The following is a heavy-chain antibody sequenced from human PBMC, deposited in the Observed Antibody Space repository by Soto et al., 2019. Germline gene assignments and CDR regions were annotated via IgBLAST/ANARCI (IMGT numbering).Heavy chain of an antibody. J-gene: IGHJ6*02. Sequence: LSLTCAVYGGSFRGYYWTWIRQAPGKGLEWIGEINHSGSTNYNPSLKSRVTISLDTSKNQFSLKLSSVTAADTAMYFCARGPSEFIVVGHYYGMDVWGQGTTVTVSS. CDR3: ARGPSEFIVVGHYYGMDV. D-gene: IGHD2-21*01. CDR1: GGSFRGYY. CDR2: INHSGST. V-gene: IGHV4-34*01.